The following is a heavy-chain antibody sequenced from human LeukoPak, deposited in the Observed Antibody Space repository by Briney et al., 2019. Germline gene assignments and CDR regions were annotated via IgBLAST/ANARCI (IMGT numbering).Heavy chain of an antibody. D-gene: IGHD3-3*01. J-gene: IGHJ6*02. CDR3: ARGPLEWLNNYYYYGMDV. Sequence: ASVTVSCKASGGTFSSYAISWVRQAPGQGLEWMGGIIPIFGTANYAQKFQGRVTITADESTSTAYMELSSLRSEDTAVYYCARGPLEWLNNYYYYGMDVWGQGTTVTVSS. CDR2: IIPIFGTA. V-gene: IGHV1-69*13. CDR1: GGTFSSYA.